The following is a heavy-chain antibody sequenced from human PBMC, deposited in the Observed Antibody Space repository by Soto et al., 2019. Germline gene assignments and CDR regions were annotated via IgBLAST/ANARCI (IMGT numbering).Heavy chain of an antibody. J-gene: IGHJ4*02. CDR1: GGSISSYY. CDR3: ARHGLYGDYFDY. V-gene: IGHV4-59*08. Sequence: QVQLQESGPGLVKPSETLSLTCTVSGGSISSYYWSWIRQPLGKGLEWIGYIYYSGSTNYNPSLKSRVTISVDTSKNQFSLKLSSVTAADTAVYYCARHGLYGDYFDYWGQGTLVTVSS. D-gene: IGHD4-17*01. CDR2: IYYSGST.